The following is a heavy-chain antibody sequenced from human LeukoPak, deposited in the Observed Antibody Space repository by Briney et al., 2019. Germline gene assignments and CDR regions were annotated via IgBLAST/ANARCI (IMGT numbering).Heavy chain of an antibody. J-gene: IGHJ4*02. D-gene: IGHD2-15*01. CDR2: ISSSGNNM. V-gene: IGHV3-48*03. CDR1: GFTFSSYE. Sequence: PGGSLRLSCAASGFTFSSYEMNWVRQAPGKGLEWVSYISSSGNNMYYADSVKCRVTIARDNAKNSLYLQMNSLRAEDTAVYYCARESVRFCSGGTCYSRRAFDYWGQGTLVTVSS. CDR3: ARESVRFCSGGTCYSRRAFDY.